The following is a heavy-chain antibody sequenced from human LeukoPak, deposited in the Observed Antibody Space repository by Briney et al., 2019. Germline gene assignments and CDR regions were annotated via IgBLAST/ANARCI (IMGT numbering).Heavy chain of an antibody. Sequence: RSLRLSCAASGFTFSNYAMHWVRQAPGKGLEWVSAISTSGGDTFYPDSVRGRFSISRDNSKNTLYLQMNSLRAEDTALYYCARVNGDYYFDSWGQGTLVTVSS. D-gene: IGHD4-17*01. CDR1: GFTFSNYA. J-gene: IGHJ4*02. V-gene: IGHV3-23*01. CDR2: ISTSGGDT. CDR3: ARVNGDYYFDS.